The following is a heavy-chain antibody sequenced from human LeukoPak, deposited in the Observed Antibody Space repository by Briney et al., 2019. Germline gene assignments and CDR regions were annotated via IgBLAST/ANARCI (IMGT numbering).Heavy chain of an antibody. CDR2: IKQDGSEK. CDR3: ARDGYDILTGYSTY. J-gene: IGHJ4*02. D-gene: IGHD3-9*01. Sequence: GGSLRLSCAASGFTFSSYWMSWVRQAPGKGLEWVANIKQDGSEKYYVDSVKGRFTISRDNAKNPLYLQMNSLRAEDTAVYYCARDGYDILTGYSTYWGQGTLVTVSS. V-gene: IGHV3-7*01. CDR1: GFTFSSYW.